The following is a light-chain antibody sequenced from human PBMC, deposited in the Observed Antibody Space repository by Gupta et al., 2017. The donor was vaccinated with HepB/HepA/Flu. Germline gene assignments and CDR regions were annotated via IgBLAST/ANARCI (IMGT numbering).Light chain of an antibody. CDR1: SSDVGAYKY. CDR2: EVS. Sequence: QSALTQPPSASGSPGQSVTISCTGTSSDVGAYKYVSWYQQHPGKAPKLIIYEVSNWPSGVPDRFSGSKSGNTASLTVSGLQAEEEADYYCSSYAGSNTVVFGGGTKVTVL. J-gene: IGLJ2*01. CDR3: SSYAGSNTVV. V-gene: IGLV2-8*01.